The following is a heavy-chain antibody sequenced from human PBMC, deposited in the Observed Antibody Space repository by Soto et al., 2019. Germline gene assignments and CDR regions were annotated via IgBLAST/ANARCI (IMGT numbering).Heavy chain of an antibody. D-gene: IGHD3-3*01. CDR3: AKHDFWTLYNTGLDS. CDR1: GGTFSSYA. J-gene: IGHJ4*02. V-gene: IGHV1-69*13. Sequence: GASVKVSCKASGGTFSSYAISWVRQAPGQGLEWMGGIIPIFGTANYAQKFQGRVTITADESTSTAYMELSSLRSEDTAVYYCAKHDFWTLYNTGLDSWGQGTLVTVSS. CDR2: IIPIFGTA.